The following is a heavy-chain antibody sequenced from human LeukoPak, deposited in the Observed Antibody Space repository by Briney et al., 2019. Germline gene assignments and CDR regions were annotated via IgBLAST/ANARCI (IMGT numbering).Heavy chain of an antibody. CDR2: IKGDGTST. J-gene: IGHJ3*01. Sequence: PGGSLRLSCTVSGFTFSTHWMRWVRQAPGKGLVWVSHIKGDGTSTNYADSVKGRFTISRDNSKNTLHLQMDSLRPEDTAVYYCARDEGVQGPVGIPRHWGQGTMVTVSS. D-gene: IGHD1-26*01. CDR1: GFTFSTHW. CDR3: ARDEGVQGPVGIPRH. V-gene: IGHV3-74*01.